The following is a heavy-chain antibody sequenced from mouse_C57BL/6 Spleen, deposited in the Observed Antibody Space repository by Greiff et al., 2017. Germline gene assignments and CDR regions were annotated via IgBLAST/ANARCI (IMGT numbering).Heavy chain of an antibody. D-gene: IGHD2-3*01. J-gene: IGHJ2*01. CDR1: GYSITSGYY. CDR3: ARIYDGYYGY. Sequence: EVHLVESGPGLVKPSQSLSLTCSVTGYSITSGYYWNWIRQFPGNKLEWMGYISYDGSNNYNPYLKNRISITRDTSKNQFFLKLNSVTTEDTATYYCARIYDGYYGYWGQGTTLTVSS. CDR2: ISYDGSN. V-gene: IGHV3-6*01.